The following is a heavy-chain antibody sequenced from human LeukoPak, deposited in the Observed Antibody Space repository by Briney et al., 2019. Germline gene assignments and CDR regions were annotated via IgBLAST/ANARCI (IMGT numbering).Heavy chain of an antibody. CDR3: ARLRSSSWYYFVSSGSWFDP. CDR1: GYTFTSYG. V-gene: IGHV1-18*01. J-gene: IGHJ5*02. Sequence: ASVKVSCKASGYTFTSYGISWVRQAPGQGLEWMGWISAYNGNTNYAQKLQGRVTMTTDTSTSTAYMELSSLRSEDTAVYYCARLRSSSWYYFVSSGSWFDPWGQGTLVTVSS. CDR2: ISAYNGNT. D-gene: IGHD6-13*01.